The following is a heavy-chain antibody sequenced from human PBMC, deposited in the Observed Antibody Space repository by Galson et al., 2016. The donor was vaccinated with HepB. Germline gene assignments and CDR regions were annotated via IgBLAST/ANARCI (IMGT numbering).Heavy chain of an antibody. D-gene: IGHD6-19*01. CDR3: AAADSSGWYGPFASDI. CDR1: GFTFRNFG. J-gene: IGHJ3*02. CDR2: VSYGESNR. Sequence: LRLSCAASGFTFRNFGMHWVRQAPGKGLEWVASVSYGESNRYYLPSAEGRFTTFRDDFKDTLYLQMNSLSAEDTAVYYCAAADSSGWYGPFASDIWGQGTMVTVSS. V-gene: IGHV3-30*03.